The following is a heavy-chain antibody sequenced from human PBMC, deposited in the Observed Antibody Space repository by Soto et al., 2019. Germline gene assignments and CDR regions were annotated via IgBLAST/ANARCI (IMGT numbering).Heavy chain of an antibody. D-gene: IGHD3-3*01. Sequence: QLHLVQSGAVVKKPGASVTVSCSASGYPVTAYYMHWVRQAPGRGLEWMGGINPATGAAKYTQTFPGRVPMNTDTSTSKVFKELSGLTSEDTAVFYWARGGGVGVAGSAAFDMWGQGTLVTVSS. CDR3: ARGGGVGVAGSAAFDM. J-gene: IGHJ3*02. CDR2: INPATGAA. V-gene: IGHV1-2*02. CDR1: GYPVTAYY.